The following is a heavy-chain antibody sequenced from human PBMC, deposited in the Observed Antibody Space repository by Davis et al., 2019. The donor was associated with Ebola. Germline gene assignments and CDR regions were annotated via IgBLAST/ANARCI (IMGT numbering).Heavy chain of an antibody. V-gene: IGHV6-1*01. J-gene: IGHJ4*02. Sequence: PSETLSLTCAISGDSVSSGGWNWIRQSPSRGLEWLGRTYYTSKWFNDYAVSVKSRISINPDTSENQLSLQLNSVTPEDTAVYYCARGWLRTGLDYWGQGTLVTVSS. CDR1: GDSVSSGG. D-gene: IGHD5-12*01. CDR2: TYYTSKWFN. CDR3: ARGWLRTGLDY.